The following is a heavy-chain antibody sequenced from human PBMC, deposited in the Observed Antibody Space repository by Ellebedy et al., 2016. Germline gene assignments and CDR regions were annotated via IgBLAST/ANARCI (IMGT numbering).Heavy chain of an antibody. D-gene: IGHD2-2*01. CDR3: ARVYQ. J-gene: IGHJ4*02. Sequence: GESLKISCAVSGLTVSNNYMSWVRQAPGKGLEWVSLIYSGGRTDYADSVKGRFTISRDNSKNTVYLQMKSLRAEDTAVYYCARVYQWGQGTLVTVSS. CDR1: GLTVSNNY. CDR2: IYSGGRT. V-gene: IGHV3-66*01.